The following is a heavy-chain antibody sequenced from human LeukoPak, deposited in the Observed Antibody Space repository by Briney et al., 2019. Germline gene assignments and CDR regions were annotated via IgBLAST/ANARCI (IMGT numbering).Heavy chain of an antibody. CDR2: ISYNGSNK. J-gene: IGHJ5*02. CDR1: GFTFSSYA. D-gene: IGHD3-10*01. CDR3: AKTDAPSYDVGSYYWFDP. V-gene: IGHV3-30*04. Sequence: GGSLRLSCAASGFTFSSYAMHWVRQAPGKGLEWVAVISYNGSNKYYADSVKGRFTISRDNSKNTLYLQMNSLRAKDTAVYYCAKTDAPSYDVGSYYWFDPWGQGTRVTVSS.